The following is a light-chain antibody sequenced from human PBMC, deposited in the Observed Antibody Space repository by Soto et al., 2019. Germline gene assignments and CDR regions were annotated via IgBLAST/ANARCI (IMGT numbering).Light chain of an antibody. V-gene: IGKV3-20*01. Sequence: EIVLTQSPGTLSLSPGERATLSCRASQSVSSSYLAWYQQKPGQAPRLLIYGASSRATGIPDRFSGSGSGTDFTLTISRLVPEDFAVYYCQQYGSSPAITCGQGTRLEIK. J-gene: IGKJ5*01. CDR1: QSVSSSY. CDR2: GAS. CDR3: QQYGSSPAIT.